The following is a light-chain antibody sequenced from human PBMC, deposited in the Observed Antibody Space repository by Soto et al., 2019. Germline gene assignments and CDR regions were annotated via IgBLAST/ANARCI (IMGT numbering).Light chain of an antibody. CDR1: SGSVSTSYS. CDR3: VLYFGSGISV. J-gene: IGLJ3*02. V-gene: IGLV8-61*01. CDR2: STN. Sequence: QAVVTQEASFSVSPGGTVTLTCGLTSGSVSTSYSPSWYQQTPGQAPRTLIYSTNTRSSGVPDRFSGSILGDKAALTITGAQADDESDYCCVLYFGSGISVFGGGTQLTVL.